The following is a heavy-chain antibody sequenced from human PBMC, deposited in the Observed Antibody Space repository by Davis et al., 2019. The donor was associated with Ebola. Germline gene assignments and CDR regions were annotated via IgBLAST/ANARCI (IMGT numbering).Heavy chain of an antibody. CDR3: SRIVPDWYDSSGYSRNGRFDF. CDR1: DFIVSDKY. Sequence: GGSLRLSCEASDFIVSDKYMSWVRQAPGKGPEWVSVIYRDERTYYANSVRGRFTISRDNSKNTLYLQMNSLRAEDTAVYYCSRIVPDWYDSSGYSRNGRFDFWGQGTLVTASS. D-gene: IGHD3-22*01. V-gene: IGHV3-66*02. CDR2: IYRDERT. J-gene: IGHJ4*02.